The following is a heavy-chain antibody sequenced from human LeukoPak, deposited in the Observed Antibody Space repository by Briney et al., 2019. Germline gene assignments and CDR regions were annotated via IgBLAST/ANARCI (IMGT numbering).Heavy chain of an antibody. CDR1: GFPVSSNY. D-gene: IGHD2-15*01. CDR2: IYSGGST. CDR3: ARDQDTPGPGGY. J-gene: IGHJ4*02. Sequence: GGSLRLSCAASGFPVSSNYMSWVRQAPGKGLEWVSVIYSGGSTYYTDSVKGRFTISRDNSKNTLYLQMNSLRVEDTAVYYCARDQDTPGPGGYWGQGTLVTVSS. V-gene: IGHV3-66*01.